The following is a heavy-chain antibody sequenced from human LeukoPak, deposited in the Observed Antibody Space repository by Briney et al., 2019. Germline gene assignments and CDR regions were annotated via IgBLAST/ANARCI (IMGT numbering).Heavy chain of an antibody. CDR1: GGSMRSYY. CDR2: IWSTEIK. CDR3: ARGSGSATWEAFDI. D-gene: IGHD1-26*01. Sequence: SETLSLTCTVSGGSMRSYYWSWIRQPAGKGLEWIGRIWSTEIKDDIPSLKSRVTMSIDTSRNQFSLRLKSVTAADTAVYYCARGSGSATWEAFDIWGQGTVVTVSS. J-gene: IGHJ3*02. V-gene: IGHV4-4*07.